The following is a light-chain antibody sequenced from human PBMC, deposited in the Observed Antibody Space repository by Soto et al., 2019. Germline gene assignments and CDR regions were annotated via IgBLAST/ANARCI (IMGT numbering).Light chain of an antibody. J-gene: IGKJ1*01. CDR3: QQHKSYPRT. Sequence: DIQMTQSPSTLSASVGDRVTITCRASQSISSALVWYQQKPGKAPNLLIYKASSLESGVPLRFSGSGSGTEFNLTISSLQPEDFATYYCQQHKSYPRTFGQGTKVEIK. CDR1: QSISSA. V-gene: IGKV1-5*03. CDR2: KAS.